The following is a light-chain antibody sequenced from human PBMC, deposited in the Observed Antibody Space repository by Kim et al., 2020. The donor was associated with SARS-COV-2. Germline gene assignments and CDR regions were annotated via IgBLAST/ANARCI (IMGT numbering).Light chain of an antibody. CDR2: GTS. CDR1: QDISRW. Sequence: DIQMTQSPSTLSASVGDRITITCRASQDISRWLAWYQQKPEKAPKPLIYGTSSLKSGVPSRFSGSGSGTTFILTISSLQPEDFAIYYCQQYYSYPVTFGGGTKVYIK. V-gene: IGKV1D-16*01. CDR3: QQYYSYPVT. J-gene: IGKJ4*01.